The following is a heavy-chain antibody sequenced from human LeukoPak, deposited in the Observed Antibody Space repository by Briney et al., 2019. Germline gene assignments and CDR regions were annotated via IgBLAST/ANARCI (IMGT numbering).Heavy chain of an antibody. J-gene: IGHJ5*02. CDR1: GGSFSGYY. V-gene: IGHV4-34*01. CDR3: ARARGYCSSTSCYFDP. Sequence: SETLSLTCAVYGGSFSGYYWSWIRQPPGKGLEWIGEINHSGSTNYNPSLKSRVTISVDTSKSQFSLKLSSVTAADTAVYYCARARGYCSSTSCYFDPWGQGTLVTVSS. CDR2: INHSGST. D-gene: IGHD2-2*01.